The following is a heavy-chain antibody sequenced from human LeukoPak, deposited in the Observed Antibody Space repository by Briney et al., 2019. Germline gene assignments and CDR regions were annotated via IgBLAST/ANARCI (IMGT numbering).Heavy chain of an antibody. CDR3: ARAGGVGATTVCFDY. CDR2: ISSSSSYI. Sequence: GGSLRLSCAASGFTFSSYSMNWVRQAPGKGLEWVSSISSSSSYIYYADSVKGRFTISRDNAKNSLYLKMNSLRAEDTAVYYCARAGGVGATTVCFDYWGQGTLVTVSS. D-gene: IGHD1-26*01. J-gene: IGHJ4*02. V-gene: IGHV3-21*01. CDR1: GFTFSSYS.